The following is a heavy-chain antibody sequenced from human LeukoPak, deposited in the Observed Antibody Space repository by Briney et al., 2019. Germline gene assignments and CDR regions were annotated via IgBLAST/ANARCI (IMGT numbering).Heavy chain of an antibody. D-gene: IGHD1-1*01. CDR3: ARVNINNWHSCDY. Sequence: PSETLSLTCAVSGGSISSSNWWSWVRQPPGKGLEWIGEIYHSGSTNYNPSLKSRVTISVDKSRNHFSLNLSSVTTADTAVCYCARVNINNWHSCDYWGQGTLVTVSS. CDR1: GGSISSSNW. J-gene: IGHJ4*02. CDR2: IYHSGST. V-gene: IGHV4-4*02.